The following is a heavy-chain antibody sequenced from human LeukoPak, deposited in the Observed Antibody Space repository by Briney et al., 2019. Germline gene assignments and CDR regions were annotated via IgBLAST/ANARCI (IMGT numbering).Heavy chain of an antibody. J-gene: IGHJ4*02. V-gene: IGHV1-46*01. CDR3: AKAPTSHSSSWYDDY. CDR1: GYTFTSYY. Sequence: GASVKVSCKASGYTFTSYYMHWVRQAPGQGLEWMGIINPSGGSTSYAQKFQGRVTMTRDTSTSTVYMELSSLRAEDTAVYCCAKAPTSHSSSWYDDYWGQGTLVTVSS. CDR2: INPSGGST. D-gene: IGHD6-13*01.